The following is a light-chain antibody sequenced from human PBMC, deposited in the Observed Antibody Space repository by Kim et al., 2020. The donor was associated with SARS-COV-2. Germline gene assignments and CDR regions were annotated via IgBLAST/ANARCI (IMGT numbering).Light chain of an antibody. Sequence: DILMTQSPSSLSASVGDRVTITCRASQGIRSYLAWYQQKPGTVPKLLIYAAGTLPSGIPSRFSGSGSGTDFTLTISSLQSEDVAAYYCQKYNSSPLAFGRGTKVDIK. V-gene: IGKV1-27*01. J-gene: IGKJ3*01. CDR3: QKYNSSPLA. CDR1: QGIRSY. CDR2: AAG.